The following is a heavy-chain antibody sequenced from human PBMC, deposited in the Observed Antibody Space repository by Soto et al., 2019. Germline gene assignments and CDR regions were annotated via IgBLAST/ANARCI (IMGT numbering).Heavy chain of an antibody. J-gene: IGHJ2*01. CDR1: GFTFSSFG. CDR3: VKDIHFLGIWYFDL. Sequence: EQLAESGGGVVQSGRSLRLSCEASGFTFSSFGMHWVRQAPGKGLEWVAVISYDGSDTYFADSVKGRFTISRDNYKNTVYLQMNSLRVDDTVVYYWVKDIHFLGIWYFDLWGRGSLVSVSS. V-gene: IGHV3-30*18. CDR2: ISYDGSDT. D-gene: IGHD3-16*01.